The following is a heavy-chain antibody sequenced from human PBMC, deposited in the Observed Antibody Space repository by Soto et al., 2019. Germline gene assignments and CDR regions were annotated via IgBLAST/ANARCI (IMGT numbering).Heavy chain of an antibody. Sequence: QVQLVESGGGVVQPGRSLRLSCAASGFTFSSYAMHWVRQAPGKGLEWVAVISYDGSNKYYADSVKGRFTISRDNSKNTLYLQMNSLRAEDTAVYYCAKDRRLKVHDYGMDVWGQGTTVTVSS. V-gene: IGHV3-30*18. J-gene: IGHJ6*02. CDR1: GFTFSSYA. CDR3: AKDRRLKVHDYGMDV. CDR2: ISYDGSNK. D-gene: IGHD6-25*01.